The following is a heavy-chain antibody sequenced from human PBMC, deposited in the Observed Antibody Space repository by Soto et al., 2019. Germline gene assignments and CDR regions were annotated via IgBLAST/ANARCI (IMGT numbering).Heavy chain of an antibody. V-gene: IGHV3-23*01. CDR2: VSGSGDTT. D-gene: IGHD4-4*01. CDR3: AKDLSDSDYFPRYDY. CDR1: GFTFTNYA. J-gene: IGHJ4*02. Sequence: EVQLLESGGGLVQPGGSLRLSCAASGFTFTNYAMSWVRQAPGQGLAWVSAVSGSGDTTYYADSVNVRFTISRDNSKNTLFLQMNSLRAEDTAIYYCAKDLSDSDYFPRYDYWGQGTLVTVSS.